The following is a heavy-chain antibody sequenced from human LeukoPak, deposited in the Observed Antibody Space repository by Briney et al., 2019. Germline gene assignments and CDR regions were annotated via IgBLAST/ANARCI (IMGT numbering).Heavy chain of an antibody. J-gene: IGHJ4*02. CDR3: AKMRYYYDSSGYYSDY. V-gene: IGHV3-23*01. CDR1: GFTFRTND. D-gene: IGHD3-22*01. Sequence: GGSLRLSCAASGFTFRTNDMTWVRQAPGKGLEWVSAISGSGGSTYYADSVKGRFTISRDNSKNTLYLQMNSLRAEDTAVYYCAKMRYYYDSSGYYSDYWGQGTLVTVSS. CDR2: ISGSGGST.